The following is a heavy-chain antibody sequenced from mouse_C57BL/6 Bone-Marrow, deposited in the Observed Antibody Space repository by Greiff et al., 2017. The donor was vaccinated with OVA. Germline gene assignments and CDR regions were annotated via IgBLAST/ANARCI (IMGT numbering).Heavy chain of an antibody. Sequence: EVHLVESGGGLVKPGGSLKLSCAASGFTFSDYGMHWVRQAPEKGLEWVAYISSGSSTIYYADTVKGRFTISRDNAKNTLFLQMTSLRSEDTAMYYCARPPFYYGSSYHYFDYWGQGTTLTVSS. J-gene: IGHJ2*01. CDR1: GFTFSDYG. D-gene: IGHD1-1*01. CDR3: ARPPFYYGSSYHYFDY. V-gene: IGHV5-17*01. CDR2: ISSGSSTI.